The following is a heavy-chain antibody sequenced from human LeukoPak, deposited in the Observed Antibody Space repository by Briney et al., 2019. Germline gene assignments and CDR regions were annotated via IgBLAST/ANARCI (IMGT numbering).Heavy chain of an antibody. CDR1: GFTFSSYG. V-gene: IGHV3-30*03. CDR2: ISYDGSNK. D-gene: IGHD2-15*01. Sequence: PGRSLRLSCAASGFTFSSYGMHWVRQAPGKGLEWVAVISYDGSNKYYADSVKGRFTISRDNSKNTLYLQTNSLRAEDTAVYYCARPDCSGGSCYWVWLDYWGQGTLVTVSS. J-gene: IGHJ4*02. CDR3: ARPDCSGGSCYWVWLDY.